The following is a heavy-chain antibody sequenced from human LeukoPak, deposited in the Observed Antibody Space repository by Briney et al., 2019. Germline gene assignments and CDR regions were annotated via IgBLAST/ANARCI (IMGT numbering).Heavy chain of an antibody. V-gene: IGHV4-38-2*02. J-gene: IGHJ4*02. CDR3: PTLPHCASNGCYAGGRYSEH. Sequence: SVTLSLTCSVSGYSISSGYYWGWIGQPPGKGREGMGSIHNSGQTYHNPPLKSRITISVDTSKNQFSLQLGSVTAAGTAVYYCPTLPHCASNGCYAGGRYSEHWGQGALVTASS. D-gene: IGHD2-2*01. CDR1: GYSISSGYY. CDR2: IHNSGQT.